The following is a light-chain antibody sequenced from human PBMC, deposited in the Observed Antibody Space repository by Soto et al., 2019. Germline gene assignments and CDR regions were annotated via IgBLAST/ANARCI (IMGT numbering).Light chain of an antibody. CDR1: QSVSSSY. CDR2: GAS. V-gene: IGKV3-20*01. Sequence: EIVLTQSPGTQSLSPGERATLSCRASQSVSSSYLAWYQQKPGQAPRLLIYGASSRATGIPDRFSGSGSGTDFNLTISRLEPEDFAVYYCQQYGSSPWTFGQGTKVEIK. J-gene: IGKJ1*01. CDR3: QQYGSSPWT.